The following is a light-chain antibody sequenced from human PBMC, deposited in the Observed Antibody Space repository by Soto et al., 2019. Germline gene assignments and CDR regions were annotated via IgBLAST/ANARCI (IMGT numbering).Light chain of an antibody. J-gene: IGLJ2*01. Sequence: QSALTQPPSASGSPGQSLTISCTGTSSDVGGYNYVFWYQQHPGKAPKLMIYEVNKRPSGVPDRFSGSKSGNTASLTVSGLQAEDEADYYCATWDDSLNGVVFGGGTKVTVL. CDR2: EVN. CDR3: ATWDDSLNGVV. CDR1: SSDVGGYNY. V-gene: IGLV2-8*01.